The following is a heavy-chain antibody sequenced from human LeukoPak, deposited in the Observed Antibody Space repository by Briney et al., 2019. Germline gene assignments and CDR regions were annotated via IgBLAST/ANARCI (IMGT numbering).Heavy chain of an antibody. V-gene: IGHV3-74*01. CDR1: EFTFSTYW. CDR2: INSDGSST. Sequence: GGSLRLSCAASEFTFSTYWMHWVRQAPGKGLVWVSRINSDGSSTNYADSVKGRFTISRDNAKNTLYLQMSSLSTEDTAVYYCASGYSSDYGGNVYWGRGTLVTVSS. J-gene: IGHJ4*02. CDR3: ASGYSSDYGGNVY. D-gene: IGHD4-23*01.